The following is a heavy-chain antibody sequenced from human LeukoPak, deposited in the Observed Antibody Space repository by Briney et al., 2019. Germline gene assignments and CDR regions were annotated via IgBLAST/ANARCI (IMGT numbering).Heavy chain of an antibody. CDR1: GFTFSSYG. CDR2: ISYDGSNK. D-gene: IGHD5-18*01. J-gene: IGHJ4*02. Sequence: PGRSLRLSCAASGFTFSSYGMHWVRQAPGKGLEWVAVISYDGSNKYYADSVKGRFTISRDNSKNTLYLQMNSLRAEGTAVYYCAVHSYGRQLGFDYWGQGTLVTVSS. V-gene: IGHV3-30*03. CDR3: AVHSYGRQLGFDY.